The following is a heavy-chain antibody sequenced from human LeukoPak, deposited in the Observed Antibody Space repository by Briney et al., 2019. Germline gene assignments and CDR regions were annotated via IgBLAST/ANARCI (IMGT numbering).Heavy chain of an antibody. CDR2: ISYDGSNK. J-gene: IGHJ6*02. V-gene: IGHV3-30-3*01. CDR3: ARDRLGYDILTGSPYGMDV. D-gene: IGHD3-9*01. CDR1: GFTFSSYA. Sequence: GGSLRLSCAASGFTFSSYAMHWVRQAPGKGLEWVAVISYDGSNKYYADSVKGRFTISRDNSKNTLYLQMNSLRAEDTAVYYCARDRLGYDILTGSPYGMDVWGQGTTVTASS.